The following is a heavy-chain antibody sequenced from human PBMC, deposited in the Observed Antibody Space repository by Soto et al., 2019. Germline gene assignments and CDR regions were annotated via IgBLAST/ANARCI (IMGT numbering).Heavy chain of an antibody. CDR2: ISSNESST. Sequence: GGSLRLSCAASGFTFSDYYLSWIRQAPGKGLEWVSAISSNESSTYYTDSVKGRFTISRDNSKDTLYLQMNSLRAEDTAVYYCAKEISSSWYLFDYWGQGTLVTVSS. V-gene: IGHV3-23*01. J-gene: IGHJ4*02. CDR1: GFTFSDYY. D-gene: IGHD6-13*01. CDR3: AKEISSSWYLFDY.